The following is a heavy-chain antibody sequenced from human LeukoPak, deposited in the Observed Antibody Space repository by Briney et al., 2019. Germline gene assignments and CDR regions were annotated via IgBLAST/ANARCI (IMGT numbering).Heavy chain of an antibody. V-gene: IGHV4-34*01. Sequence: SETLSLTCAVYGGSFNDYYWSWIRQPPGKGLEWIGEINHSGTTNYNPSLYSRVTMSLDTSKNQVSLRLNSVTAADTAVYYCARVPLRFLEPFDYWGQGTPVTVSS. CDR3: ARVPLRFLEPFDY. D-gene: IGHD3-3*01. CDR2: INHSGTT. J-gene: IGHJ4*02. CDR1: GGSFNDYY.